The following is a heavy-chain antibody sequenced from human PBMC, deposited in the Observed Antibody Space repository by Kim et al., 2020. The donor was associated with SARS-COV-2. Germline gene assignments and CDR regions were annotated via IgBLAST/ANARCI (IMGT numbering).Heavy chain of an antibody. V-gene: IGHV5-10-1*01. CDR1: GYSFTTYW. CDR3: ARLPYCGDACNLGDFEF. Sequence: GESLKISCTASGYSFTTYWISWVRQMPGKGLEWLGKFYPTYSYTQYSPSFQGHVTMSSDKSNNPAYLQGSSLKASDTAPYYCARLPYCGDACNLGDFEFWGQGTPVTVSS. CDR2: FYPTYSYT. D-gene: IGHD3-16*01. J-gene: IGHJ4*02.